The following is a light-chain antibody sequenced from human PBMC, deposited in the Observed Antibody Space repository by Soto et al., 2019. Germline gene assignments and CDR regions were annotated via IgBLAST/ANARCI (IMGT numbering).Light chain of an antibody. CDR2: GAT. V-gene: IGKV3-15*01. Sequence: EIVMTQSPATLSVSPGDGFTLSCRASQSVLSNSAWYQQKPGQAPRMVIYGATTRETGIPARFSGSGYETEFTLTISSLQSEDFAVYYCQQYNSWPLTFGGGTKVDIK. CDR1: QSVLSN. J-gene: IGKJ4*01. CDR3: QQYNSWPLT.